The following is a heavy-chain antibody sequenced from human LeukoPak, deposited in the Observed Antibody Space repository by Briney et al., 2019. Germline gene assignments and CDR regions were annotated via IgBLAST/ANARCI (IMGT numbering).Heavy chain of an antibody. Sequence: PSETLSLTCTVSGGSISSYYWSWNRQPPGKGLEWIGYIYYSGSTNYNPSLKSRVTISVDTSKNQFSLKLSSVTAADTAVYYCARVLTGTTEDWGQGTLVTVSS. D-gene: IGHD1-20*01. CDR3: ARVLTGTTED. J-gene: IGHJ4*02. V-gene: IGHV4-59*12. CDR2: IYYSGST. CDR1: GGSISSYY.